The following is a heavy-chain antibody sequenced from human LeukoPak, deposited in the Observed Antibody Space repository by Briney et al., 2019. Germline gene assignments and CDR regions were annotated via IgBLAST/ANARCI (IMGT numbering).Heavy chain of an antibody. D-gene: IGHD5-24*01. J-gene: IGHJ4*02. CDR1: GFTFSSYW. V-gene: IGHV3-74*01. Sequence: PGGSLRLSCEVSGFTFSSYWMNWVRQVPGKGLAWVSHINTYGTSAIYADSVKGRFTISRDNAKNMLFLQMDSLRAEDTAVYYCARDNGYKLDYWGRGTLVTVSS. CDR2: INTYGTSA. CDR3: ARDNGYKLDY.